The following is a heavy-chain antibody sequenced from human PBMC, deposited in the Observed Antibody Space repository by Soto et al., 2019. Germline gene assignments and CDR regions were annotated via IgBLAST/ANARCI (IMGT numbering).Heavy chain of an antibody. CDR2: IVPTLRLT. J-gene: IGHJ4*02. V-gene: IGHV1-69*02. CDR1: GGTSTIYT. CDR3: TTEKYGAGRVGVYY. D-gene: IGHD3-16*01. Sequence: QVQLVQSGAEVKKPGSSLKVSCETSGGTSTIYTVSWVRQAPGQGLQWMGRIVPTLRLTNYAQEFQGRLTITADTSTSTAHTELSSLTSEDAAVYSCTTEKYGAGRVGVYYWGQGTLVTVSS.